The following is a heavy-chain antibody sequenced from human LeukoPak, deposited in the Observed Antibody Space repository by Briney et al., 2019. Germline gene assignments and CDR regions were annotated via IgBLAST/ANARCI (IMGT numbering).Heavy chain of an antibody. D-gene: IGHD6-6*01. CDR2: ISGSGGST. CDR1: GFTFSSYA. Sequence: PGGSLRLSCAASGFTFSSYAMSWVRQAPGKGLEWVSAISGSGGSTYYADSVKGRFTISRDNAKNSLYLQMNSLRAEDTAVYYCARDYKAARPFDYWGQGTLVTVSS. V-gene: IGHV3-23*01. CDR3: ARDYKAARPFDY. J-gene: IGHJ4*02.